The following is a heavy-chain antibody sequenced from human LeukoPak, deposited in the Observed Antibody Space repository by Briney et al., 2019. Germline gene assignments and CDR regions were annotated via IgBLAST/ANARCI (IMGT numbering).Heavy chain of an antibody. V-gene: IGHV1-2*02. Sequence: GASVTVSCKASGYTFTGYYMHWVRQAPGQGLEWMGWINPNSGGTNYAQKFQGRVTMTRDTSISTDYMELSRLRSDDTAVYYCARDSSGYSGFDYWGQGTLVTVSS. CDR3: ARDSSGYSGFDY. CDR1: GYTFTGYY. J-gene: IGHJ4*02. D-gene: IGHD3-22*01. CDR2: INPNSGGT.